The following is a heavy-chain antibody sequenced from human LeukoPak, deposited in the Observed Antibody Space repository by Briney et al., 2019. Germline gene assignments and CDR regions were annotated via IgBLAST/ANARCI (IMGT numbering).Heavy chain of an antibody. D-gene: IGHD2-2*01. CDR1: GFTFSNYA. CDR3: PRDFSPAAIAGDYYFDY. Sequence: GGSLRLSCAASGFTFSNYAMHWVRQAPGKGLEWVAVISYDGSNKYYADSVKGRFTISRDNSKNTPYLQMNSLRAEDTAIYYCPRDFSPAAIAGDYYFDYWGQGTLVTVSS. J-gene: IGHJ4*02. V-gene: IGHV3-30-3*01. CDR2: ISYDGSNK.